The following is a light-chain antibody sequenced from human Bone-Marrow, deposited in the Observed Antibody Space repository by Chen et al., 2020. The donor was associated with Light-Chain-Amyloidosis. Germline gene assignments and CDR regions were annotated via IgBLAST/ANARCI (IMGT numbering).Light chain of an antibody. CDR1: ASNIGSNY. Sequence: QSVVTQPPSASAAPGQRITISCLGTASNIGSNYVTWYQQFPGSAPKVLIYDNTNQRSGNSGRFTASKSGTSATLAITGLQTGDEATYYCGTWDNSLDGAVFGEGTRLTVL. V-gene: IGLV1-51*01. J-gene: IGLJ2*01. CDR3: GTWDNSLDGAV. CDR2: DNT.